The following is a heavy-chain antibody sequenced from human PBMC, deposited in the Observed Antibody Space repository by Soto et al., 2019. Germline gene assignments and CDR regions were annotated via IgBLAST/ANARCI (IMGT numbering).Heavy chain of an antibody. Sequence: GGSLRLSCAASGFTFSSYEMNWVRQAPGQGLEWVSYITSSGDPMYYADSVKGRFTISRDNAKNSLYLQMNYLRAEDAAVYYFASGAGSGCNGGSNWLGPWDQETLVTVSS. CDR1: GFTFSSYE. D-gene: IGHD6-25*01. J-gene: IGHJ5*01. CDR3: ASGAGSGCNGGSNWLGP. V-gene: IGHV3-48*03. CDR2: ITSSGDPM.